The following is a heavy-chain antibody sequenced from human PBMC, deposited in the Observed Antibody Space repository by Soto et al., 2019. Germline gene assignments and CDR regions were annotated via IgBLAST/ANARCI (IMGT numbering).Heavy chain of an antibody. D-gene: IGHD3-22*01. V-gene: IGHV3-53*04. CDR3: ARAGGSYYDDRGYRGGDFYYYGMDV. CDR1: GFTVSSNY. J-gene: IGHJ6*02. CDR2: IYSGGST. Sequence: EVQLVESGGGLVQPGGSLRLSCAASGFTVSSNYMTWVRQAPGKGLEWVSVIYSGGSTYYADSGKGRFTISRHNSKNTLYLQMNSLRAEDTAVYFCARAGGSYYDDRGYRGGDFYYYGMDVWGQGTTVTVSS.